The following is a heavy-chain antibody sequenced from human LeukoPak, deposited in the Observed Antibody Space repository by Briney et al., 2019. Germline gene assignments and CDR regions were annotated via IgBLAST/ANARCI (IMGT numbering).Heavy chain of an antibody. V-gene: IGHV4-61*01. CDR2: IYYSGST. CDR3: ARLAAALPPNPGYSYRPYYFDY. Sequence: PSETLSLTCTVSGGSIHRCNYYWSWIRQPPGKGLEWIGYIYYSGSTNYNPSLKSRVTISVDTSKNQFSLTLSSVTAADTAVYYCARLAAALPPNPGYSYRPYYFDYWGQGTLVTVSS. CDR1: GGSIHRCNYY. D-gene: IGHD5-18*01. J-gene: IGHJ4*02.